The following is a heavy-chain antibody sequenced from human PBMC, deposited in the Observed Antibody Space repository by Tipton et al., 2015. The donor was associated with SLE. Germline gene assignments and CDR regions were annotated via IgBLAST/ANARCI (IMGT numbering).Heavy chain of an antibody. CDR1: GGSFSGYY. CDR3: ARDGAARGDFDY. D-gene: IGHD6-6*01. V-gene: IGHV4-34*01. Sequence: LRLSCAVYGGSFSGYYWSWIRQPPGKGLEWIGEINHSGSTNYNPSLKSRVTISVDTSKNQFSLQLSSVTAADTAVYYCARDGAARGDFDYWGQGTLVTVSS. CDR2: INHSGST. J-gene: IGHJ4*02.